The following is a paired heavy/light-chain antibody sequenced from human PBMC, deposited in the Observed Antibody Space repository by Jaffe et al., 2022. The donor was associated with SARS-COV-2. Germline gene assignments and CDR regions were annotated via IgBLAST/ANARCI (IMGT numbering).Heavy chain of an antibody. CDR3: AGRGIAMPGRRYDY. CDR2: TSHSGST. V-gene: IGHV4-34*01. J-gene: IGHJ4*02. CDR1: GGSFSSYY. Sequence: QVQLQQWGAGLLKPSETLSLTCAVYGGSFSSYYWNWIRQPPGKGLEWIGETSHSGSTNYNPSLKSRVTISVDTSKNQFSLNLSSVTAADTSVYYCAGRGIAMPGRRYDYWGQGILVTVSS. D-gene: IGHD6-19*01.
Light chain of an antibody. V-gene: IGKV1-39*01. CDR3: QQSYTTPRT. CDR1: QSVSTY. J-gene: IGKJ1*01. Sequence: DIQMTQSPSSLSASVGDRVTISCRASQSVSTYLNWYQQKPGKAPEVLIYAASNLQSGVPPRFSGSGSGTDFTLTISSLQVEDFATYYCQQSYTTPRTFGQGTKVEIK. CDR2: AAS.